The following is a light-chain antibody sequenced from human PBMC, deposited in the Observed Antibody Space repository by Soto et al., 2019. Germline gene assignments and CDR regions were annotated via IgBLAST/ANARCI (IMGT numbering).Light chain of an antibody. J-gene: IGKJ5*01. CDR2: DTS. Sequence: EIVLTQSPATLSLSPGERATLSCRASQSVSSYLAWYQQKPGQASRLLIYDTSNRATGIPARFSGSGSGTDFTLTISSLEPEDFAVYYCQQRSSWPRITFGQGTRLEI. V-gene: IGKV3-11*01. CDR3: QQRSSWPRIT. CDR1: QSVSSY.